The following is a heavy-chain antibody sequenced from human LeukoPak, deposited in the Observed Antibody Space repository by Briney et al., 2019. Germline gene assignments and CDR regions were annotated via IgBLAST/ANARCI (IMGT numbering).Heavy chain of an antibody. V-gene: IGHV1-69*05. Sequence: ASVKVSCKASGGTSSNYAISWVRQAPGQGFEWLGGIIPMFGSAKYAQKFQGRVTITTDESTTTAYMDLISLISEDTAVYYCVRRQALRGRHRAFDPWGQGTLVTVSS. CDR3: VRRQALRGRHRAFDP. J-gene: IGHJ5*02. D-gene: IGHD6-25*01. CDR2: IIPMFGSA. CDR1: GGTSSNYA.